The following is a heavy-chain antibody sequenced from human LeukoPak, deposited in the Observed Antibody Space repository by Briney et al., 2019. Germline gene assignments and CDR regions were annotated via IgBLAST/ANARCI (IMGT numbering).Heavy chain of an antibody. CDR3: STLTSRGLSDS. Sequence: GGSLRLSCAASGFTFTNAWMNWVRQAPGKGLEWVGRIKSKADGETIDYAAPVKGRFAFSRDDSKNMLYLQMNSLKSEDTAVYYCSTLTSRGLSDSWGQGTLVTVSS. CDR1: GFTFTNAW. CDR2: IKSKADGETI. V-gene: IGHV3-15*07. D-gene: IGHD1-20*01. J-gene: IGHJ4*02.